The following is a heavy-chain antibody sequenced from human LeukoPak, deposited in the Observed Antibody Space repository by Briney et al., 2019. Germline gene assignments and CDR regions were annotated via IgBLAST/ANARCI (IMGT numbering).Heavy chain of an antibody. V-gene: IGHV1-18*04. CDR3: ARGMNYDILTGYLNWFDP. J-gene: IGHJ5*02. D-gene: IGHD3-9*01. CDR2: ISAYNGNT. Sequence: ASVKVSCKASGYTFTSYGISWVRQAPGQGLEWMGWISAYNGNTNYAQKLQGRVTMTTDTSTSTAYMGLRSLRSDDTAVYYCARGMNYDILTGYLNWFDPWGQGTLVTVSS. CDR1: GYTFTSYG.